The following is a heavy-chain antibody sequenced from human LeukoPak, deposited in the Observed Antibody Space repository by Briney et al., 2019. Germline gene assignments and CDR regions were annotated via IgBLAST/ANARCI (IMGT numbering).Heavy chain of an antibody. CDR2: ISGGGITT. CDR3: PRQSYASGWNPFDY. Sequence: GGSLRLSCAASGFTFSNYAMSWVRQAPGKGLEWVSTISGGGITTYYADSAKGRFTISRDNSKNTMFLQMNSLRADDTAVYYCPRQSYASGWNPFDYWGQGTLVTVSS. J-gene: IGHJ4*02. D-gene: IGHD6-19*01. V-gene: IGHV3-23*01. CDR1: GFTFSNYA.